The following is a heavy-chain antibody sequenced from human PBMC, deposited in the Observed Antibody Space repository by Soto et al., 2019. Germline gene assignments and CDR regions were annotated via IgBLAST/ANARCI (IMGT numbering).Heavy chain of an antibody. D-gene: IGHD6-13*01. CDR2: ISTYKGNS. CDR3: ARGETSSSWYQFDY. CDR1: GGTFSSYA. Sequence: GASVKVSCKASGGTFSSYAISWVRQAPGQGLEWMGWISTYKGNSNSAQKFQGRLIMTTDTSKRTGYMELRNLRSDDTAIYYCARGETSSSWYQFDYWGQGIMVTVSS. V-gene: IGHV1-18*01. J-gene: IGHJ4*02.